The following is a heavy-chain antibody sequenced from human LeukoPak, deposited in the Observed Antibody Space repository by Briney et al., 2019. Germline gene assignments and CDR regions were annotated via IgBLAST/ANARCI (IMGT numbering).Heavy chain of an antibody. CDR3: ARGNRGNYYYGMDV. CDR2: ISSYGDST. CDR1: GFTFSSYA. J-gene: IGHJ6*02. V-gene: IGHV3-64*02. Sequence: GGSLRLSCAASGFTFSSYAMHWVRQAPGKGLEYVSAISSYGDSTYYADSMKGRFTISRDNSKKTLYLEMGSLRAEDMAVYYCARGNRGNYYYGMDVWGQGTTVTVSS.